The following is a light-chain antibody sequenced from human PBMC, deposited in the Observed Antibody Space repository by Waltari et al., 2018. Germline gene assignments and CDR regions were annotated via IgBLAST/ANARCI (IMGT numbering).Light chain of an antibody. J-gene: IGKJ4*01. CDR2: DAS. V-gene: IGKV3-11*01. CDR1: QNVTTY. CDR3: QQGANWL. Sequence: DIVLTQAPATLSLSPGERATLSCRASQNVTTYLAWYQQKPGQAPRLLVYDASRRAAGIPARFSGSGSGTDFSLTISSLAPEDFAIYYCQQGANWLFGGGTKVEI.